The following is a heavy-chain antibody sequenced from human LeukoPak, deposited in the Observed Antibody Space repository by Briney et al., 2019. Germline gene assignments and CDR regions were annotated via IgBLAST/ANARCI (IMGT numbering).Heavy chain of an antibody. CDR1: GGTFSSYA. V-gene: IGHV1-69*13. CDR3: ARDLPGPVRQYSSGPNWFDP. Sequence: GASVKVSCKASGGTFSSYAISWVRQAPGQGLEWMGGIIPIFGTANYAQKFQGRVTITADESTSTAYMELSSLRSEDTAVYYCARDLPGPVRQYSSGPNWFDPWGQGTLVTVSS. CDR2: IIPIFGTA. D-gene: IGHD6-25*01. J-gene: IGHJ5*02.